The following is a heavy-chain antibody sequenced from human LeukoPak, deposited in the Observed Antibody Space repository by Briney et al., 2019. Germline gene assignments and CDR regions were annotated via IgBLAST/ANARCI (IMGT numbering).Heavy chain of an antibody. J-gene: IGHJ6*02. CDR1: GGSISSYY. CDR2: IYDSGST. V-gene: IGHV4-59*08. Sequence: SETLSLTCTVSGGSISSYYWSWIRQPPGKGLEWIGHIYDSGSTNYNPSLKSRVTMSIDTSKNQFSLRLRSVSAADTAVYYCARRRYSGIDVWGQGTTVTVSS. CDR3: ARRRYSGIDV. D-gene: IGHD1-1*01.